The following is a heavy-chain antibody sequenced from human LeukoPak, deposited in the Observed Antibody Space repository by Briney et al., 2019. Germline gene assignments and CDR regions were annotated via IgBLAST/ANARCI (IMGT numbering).Heavy chain of an antibody. D-gene: IGHD2-15*01. CDR3: ARPIFPQCSGGSCYTGSNWSDVHHWFDP. CDR2: INPNSGGT. Sequence: GASVKVSCKASGFTFTGYYMHWVRQAPGQGLEWMGWINPNSGGTNYAQKFQGRVTMTRDTSISTAYMELSRLRSDDTAVYYCARPIFPQCSGGSCYTGSNWSDVHHWFDPWGQGTLVTVSS. V-gene: IGHV1-2*02. J-gene: IGHJ5*02. CDR1: GFTFTGYY.